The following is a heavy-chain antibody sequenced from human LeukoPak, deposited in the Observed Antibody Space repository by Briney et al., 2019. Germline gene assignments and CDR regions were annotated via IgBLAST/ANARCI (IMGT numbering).Heavy chain of an antibody. CDR2: IYYIGRT. CDR3: ARWYSSWYYFDY. J-gene: IGHJ4*02. CDR1: GGFISSGGYY. V-gene: IGHV4-31*03. Sequence: KPSQTLSLTCTVSGGFISSGGYYWSWIRQHPGKGLEWIGYIYYIGRTSYNPSLKSRVTISVDTSKNQFSLKLSSVTAADTAVYYCARWYSSWYYFDYWGQGTLVTVSS. D-gene: IGHD6-13*01.